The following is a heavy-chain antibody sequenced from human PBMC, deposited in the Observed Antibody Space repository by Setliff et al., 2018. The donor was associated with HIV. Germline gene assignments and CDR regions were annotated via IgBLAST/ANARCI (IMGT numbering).Heavy chain of an antibody. CDR2: IGYNGDT. J-gene: IGHJ3*02. CDR1: GGSINSYY. D-gene: IGHD2-15*01. V-gene: IGHV4-59*01. Sequence: SETLSLTCTVSGGSINSYYWNWIRQSPGKGLEWVGYIGYNGDTSYNPSLNSRVTLSVDRSKNQFSLKLSSVSAADTAVYFCARWGASGGRPDWHAFDMWGQGTMVTVSS. CDR3: ARWGASGGRPDWHAFDM.